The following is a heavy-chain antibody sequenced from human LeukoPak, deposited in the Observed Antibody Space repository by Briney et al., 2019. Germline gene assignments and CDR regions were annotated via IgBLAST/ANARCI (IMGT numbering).Heavy chain of an antibody. V-gene: IGHV3-23*01. D-gene: IGHD6-13*01. CDR3: VRGSSWPYYFDY. J-gene: IGHJ4*02. Sequence: GGSLRLSCAASGFTFTIYAMSWVRQAPGKGLEWVSAINRDGDDIYYAVSVKGRFTISRDNSKNTVYLQMDSLRADDTAVYYCVRGSSWPYYFDYWGQGTLVTVSS. CDR2: INRDGDDI. CDR1: GFTFTIYA.